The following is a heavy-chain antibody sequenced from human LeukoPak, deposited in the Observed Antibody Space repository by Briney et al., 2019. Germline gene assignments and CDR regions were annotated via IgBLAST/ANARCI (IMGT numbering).Heavy chain of an antibody. D-gene: IGHD3-22*01. CDR3: AKILYYDSSGFDY. V-gene: IGHV3-9*01. Sequence: GRSLRLSCAASGFTFDDYAMHWVRQAPGKGLEWVSGISWNRGSIGYADSVKGRFTISRDNAKNSLYLQMNSLRAEDTALYYCAKILYYDSSGFDYWGQGTLVTVSS. J-gene: IGHJ4*02. CDR2: ISWNRGSI. CDR1: GFTFDDYA.